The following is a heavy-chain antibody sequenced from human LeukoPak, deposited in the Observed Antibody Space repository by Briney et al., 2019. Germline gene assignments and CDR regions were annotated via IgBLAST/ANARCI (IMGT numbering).Heavy chain of an antibody. CDR3: VRDLWDSTGY. CDR1: GFTVSSNY. CDR2: IYSGGTT. J-gene: IGHJ4*02. V-gene: IGHV3-53*01. D-gene: IGHD3-22*01. Sequence: GGSLRLSCAASGFTVSSNYMSWVRQAPGKGLEWVSVIYSGGTTYHADSVKGRSTISRDNSQNTVYLQMNSLRAEDTAVYYCVRDLWDSTGYWGQGTLVTVSS.